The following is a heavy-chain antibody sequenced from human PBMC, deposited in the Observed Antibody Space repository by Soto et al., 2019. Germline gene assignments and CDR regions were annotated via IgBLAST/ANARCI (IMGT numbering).Heavy chain of an antibody. V-gene: IGHV1-8*01. CDR3: ARGGTIFGVVIDYYYYYGMDV. D-gene: IGHD3-3*01. J-gene: IGHJ6*02. CDR2: MNPNSGNT. CDR1: GYTFTSYD. Sequence: ASVKVSCKASGYTFTSYDINWVRQATGQGLEWMGWMNPNSGNTGYAQKFQGRVTMTRNTSISTAYVELSSLRSEDTAVYYCARGGTIFGVVIDYYYYYGMDVWGQGTTVTVSS.